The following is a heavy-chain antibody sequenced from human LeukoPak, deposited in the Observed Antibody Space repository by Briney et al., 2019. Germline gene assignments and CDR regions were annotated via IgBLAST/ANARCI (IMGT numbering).Heavy chain of an antibody. CDR2: MRGSGDTV. D-gene: IGHD6-13*01. J-gene: IGHJ4*02. V-gene: IGHV3-11*01. CDR1: GFIFSDYF. CDR3: ARLGVITAAGTYDY. Sequence: PGGSLRLSCAASGFIFSDYFMTWIRHAPGNGLESIAHMRGSGDTVSYADSVRGRFTISRDNVKNSLYLQMNGLRVEDTAVYYCARLGVITAAGTYDYWGQGALVTVSS.